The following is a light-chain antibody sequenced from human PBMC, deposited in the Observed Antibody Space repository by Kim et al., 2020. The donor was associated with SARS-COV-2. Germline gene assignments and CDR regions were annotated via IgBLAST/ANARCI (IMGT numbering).Light chain of an antibody. V-gene: IGKV3-11*01. CDR3: QQSSNWLRT. CDR2: DAS. CDR1: QSVSRY. J-gene: IGKJ1*01. Sequence: EIVLTQSPATLSLSPGERATLSCRASQSVSRYLAWYQQKPGQAPRLLIYDASNRATGIPARFSGSGSGTDFTLTVSSLEPEDFAVYYCQQSSNWLRTFGQGTKVDIK.